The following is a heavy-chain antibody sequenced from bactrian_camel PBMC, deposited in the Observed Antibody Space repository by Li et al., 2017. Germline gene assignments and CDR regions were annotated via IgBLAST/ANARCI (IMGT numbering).Heavy chain of an antibody. CDR1: GYSFSSCE. J-gene: IGHJ4*01. V-gene: IGHV3S55*01. Sequence: HVQLVESGGGSVQAGGSLTLSCTASGYSFSSCEMGWYRQAPGKERELVSTISRTGTINYADSVKGRFTISQDKSNNTLTLQMSSLKPEDTAMYYCARGSGGYCYLEGAYNYWGQGTQVTVS. D-gene: IGHD2*01. CDR2: ISRTGTI. CDR3: ARGSGGYCYLEGAYNY.